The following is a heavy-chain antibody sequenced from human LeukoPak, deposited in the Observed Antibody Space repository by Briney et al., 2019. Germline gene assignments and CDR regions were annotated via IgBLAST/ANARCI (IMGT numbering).Heavy chain of an antibody. D-gene: IGHD3-9*01. J-gene: IGHJ4*02. CDR3: AKPNFDWLPRWYYFDY. CDR2: ITWNGGST. V-gene: IGHV3-20*04. CDR1: GFTFSSYG. Sequence: GGTLRLSCAASGFTFSSYGMSWVRQAPGKGLEWVSGITWNGGSTGYADSVKGRFTISRDNAKNSLYLQMYSLRAEDTAVYYCAKPNFDWLPRWYYFDYWGQGTLVTVSS.